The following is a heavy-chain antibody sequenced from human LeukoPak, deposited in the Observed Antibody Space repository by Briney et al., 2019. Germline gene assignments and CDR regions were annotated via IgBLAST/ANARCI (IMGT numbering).Heavy chain of an antibody. CDR1: GFTLNNAW. CDR2: ISGNGDIT. CDR3: AKVTGGDMITYGGLDY. J-gene: IGHJ4*02. V-gene: IGHV3-23*01. Sequence: TGGSLRLSCAASGFTLNNAWMSWVRQAPGKGLEWVSAISGNGDITYYTDSVKGRFTISRDNSKNTLYLQMNSLRAEDTAIYYCAKVTGGDMITYGGLDYWGQGTLVTVSS. D-gene: IGHD3-16*01.